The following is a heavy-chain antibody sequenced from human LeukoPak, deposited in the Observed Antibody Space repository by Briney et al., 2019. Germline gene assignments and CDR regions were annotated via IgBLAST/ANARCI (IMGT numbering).Heavy chain of an antibody. J-gene: IGHJ3*02. CDR3: AKDLSEWVCSSTSCYDAFDI. V-gene: IGHV3-48*04. CDR2: ISSSSNTI. D-gene: IGHD2-2*01. CDR1: GFTFRSYS. Sequence: GGSLRLSCAVSGFTFRSYSMNWVRQAPGKGLEWVSYISSSSNTIYYADSVKGRFTISRDNAKNTLYLQMNSLRAEDTAVYYCAKDLSEWVCSSTSCYDAFDIWGQGTMVTVSS.